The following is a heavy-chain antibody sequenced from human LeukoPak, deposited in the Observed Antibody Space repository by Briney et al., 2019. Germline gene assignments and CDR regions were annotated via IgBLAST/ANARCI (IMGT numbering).Heavy chain of an antibody. D-gene: IGHD2-21*02. CDR3: ARGSYCSGGVCSPVGAFDI. CDR2: IGTAGDT. CDR1: GFTFSTYD. J-gene: IGHJ3*02. V-gene: IGHV3-13*01. Sequence: PGGSLRLSCAASGFTFSTYDMHWVRQVPGKGLEWFSGIGTAGDTYYADSIKGRLTFSRENAKNSLFLQMNGLRVGDTAVYYCARGSYCSGGVCSPVGAFDIWGQGTVVTVSS.